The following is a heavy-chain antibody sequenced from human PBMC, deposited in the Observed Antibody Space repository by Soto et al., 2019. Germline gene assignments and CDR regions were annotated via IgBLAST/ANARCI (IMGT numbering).Heavy chain of an antibody. CDR3: ATSYGSGYRAFDY. V-gene: IGHV1-69*04. D-gene: IGHD3-10*01. CDR2: VNPILSMS. Sequence: SVKVSCKASGNTVPNYAIHWVRQAPGLGLEWMGRVNPILSMSNYAQKFQGRVTMTADKSTSIAYMELRSLRSEDTAFYYCATSYGSGYRAFDYWGQGALVPVSS. J-gene: IGHJ4*02. CDR1: GNTVPNYA.